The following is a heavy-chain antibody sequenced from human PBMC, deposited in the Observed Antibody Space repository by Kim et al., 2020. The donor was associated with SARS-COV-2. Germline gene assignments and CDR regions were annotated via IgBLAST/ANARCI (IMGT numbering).Heavy chain of an antibody. CDR3: ARHHSSSWAYNWFDP. D-gene: IGHD6-13*01. CDR2: IYPGDSDT. V-gene: IGHV5-51*01. Sequence: GESLKISCKGSGYSFTSYWIGWVRQMPGKGLEWMGIIYPGDSDTRYSPSFQGQVTISADKSISTAYLQWSSLKASDTAMYYCARHHSSSWAYNWFDPWGQGTLVTVSS. CDR1: GYSFTSYW. J-gene: IGHJ5*02.